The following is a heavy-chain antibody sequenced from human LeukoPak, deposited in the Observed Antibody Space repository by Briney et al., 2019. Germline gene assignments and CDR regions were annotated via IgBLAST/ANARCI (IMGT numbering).Heavy chain of an antibody. CDR3: ARGTAGYHSSYFDY. CDR2: INSDGRAT. V-gene: IGHV3-74*01. D-gene: IGHD3-16*02. CDR1: GFTFGSPW. Sequence: GGSLRLSCAASGFTFGSPWMHWVCQAPGKGLVWVSRINSDGRATAYADSVKGRFTISRDNAENTLYLQMNSLRAEDTAVYYCARGTAGYHSSYFDYWGQGTLVTVSS. J-gene: IGHJ4*02.